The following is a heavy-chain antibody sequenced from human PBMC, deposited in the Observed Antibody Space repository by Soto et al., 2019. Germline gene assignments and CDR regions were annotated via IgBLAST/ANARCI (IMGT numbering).Heavy chain of an antibody. D-gene: IGHD2-15*01. CDR2: IWYDGSNK. CDR1: GFTFSSYG. J-gene: IGHJ6*02. Sequence: QVQLVESGGGVVQPGRSLRLSCAASGFTFSSYGMHWVRQAPGKGLEWVAVIWYDGSNKYYADSVKGRFTISRDNSKNTLYLQMNSVRAEDTAVYYCARGYCSGGSCSYYYYYYGMDVWGQGTTVTVSS. CDR3: ARGYCSGGSCSYYYYYYGMDV. V-gene: IGHV3-33*01.